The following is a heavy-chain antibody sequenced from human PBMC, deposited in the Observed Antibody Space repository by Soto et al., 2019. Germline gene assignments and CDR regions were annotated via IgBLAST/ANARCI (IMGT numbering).Heavy chain of an antibody. D-gene: IGHD1-26*01. V-gene: IGHV3-21*01. CDR3: AGEVGIRKYGMDV. Sequence: GGSLRLSCSASGFIFNSYTMTWFRPAPGKGLECVSSITSSSSHIYHADSVKGRFTISRDNANNSVYLQMHNLRAEDTAVYYCAGEVGIRKYGMDVWGQGTTVTVSS. J-gene: IGHJ6*02. CDR1: GFIFNSYT. CDR2: ITSSSSHI.